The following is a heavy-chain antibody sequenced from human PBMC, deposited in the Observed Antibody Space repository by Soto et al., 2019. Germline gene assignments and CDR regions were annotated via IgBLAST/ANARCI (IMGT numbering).Heavy chain of an antibody. J-gene: IGHJ4*02. V-gene: IGHV1-69*08. CDR2: IIPILGIA. D-gene: IGHD3-22*01. CDR3: AREANYYDSSGYYHNTHFDY. CDR1: GGTFSSYT. Sequence: QVQLVQSGAEVKKPGSSVKVSCKASGGTFSSYTISWVRQAPGQGLEWMGRIIPILGIANYAQKFQGRVTSTADKSTSTAYMELSSLRSEDTAVYYCAREANYYDSSGYYHNTHFDYWGQGTLVTVSS.